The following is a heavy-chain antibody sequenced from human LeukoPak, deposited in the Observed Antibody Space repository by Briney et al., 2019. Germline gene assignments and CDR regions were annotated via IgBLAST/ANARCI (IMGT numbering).Heavy chain of an antibody. Sequence: GGSLRLSCAVSGFTFSSYGMHWVRQAPGKGLEWVAVISYDGSNKYYADSVKGRFTISRDNSKNTLYLQMNSLRAEDTAVYYCAKSGPHSDYWGQGTLVTVSS. CDR2: ISYDGSNK. J-gene: IGHJ4*02. CDR3: AKSGPHSDY. V-gene: IGHV3-30*18. CDR1: GFTFSSYG.